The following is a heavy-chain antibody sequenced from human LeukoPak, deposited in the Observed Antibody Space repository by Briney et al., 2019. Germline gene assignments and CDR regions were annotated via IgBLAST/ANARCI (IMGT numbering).Heavy chain of an antibody. Sequence: SETLSLTCSVSGGSISSYYWSWIRQPAGKGLEWIGRIYFTGTTNYNPSLQSRVTMSVDTSKYQFSLELSSVTAADTAVYYCARGSSSSWYSFDFWGQGTVVTVSS. CDR3: ARGSSSSWYSFDF. CDR1: GGSISSYY. J-gene: IGHJ3*01. V-gene: IGHV4-4*07. CDR2: IYFTGTT. D-gene: IGHD6-13*01.